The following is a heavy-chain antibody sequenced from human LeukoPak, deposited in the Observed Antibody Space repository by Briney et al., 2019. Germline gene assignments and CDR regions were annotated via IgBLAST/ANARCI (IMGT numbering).Heavy chain of an antibody. J-gene: IGHJ6*03. CDR3: ARVLSAARPYYYYYYMDV. D-gene: IGHD6-6*01. CDR2: ISAYNGNT. Sequence: GASVKVSCKASGYTFTSYGISWVRQAPGQGLEWMGWISAYNGNTNYAQKFQGRVTMTRDTSISTAYMELSRLRSDDTAVYYCARVLSAARPYYYYYYMDVWGKGTTVTVSS. CDR1: GYTFTSYG. V-gene: IGHV1-18*01.